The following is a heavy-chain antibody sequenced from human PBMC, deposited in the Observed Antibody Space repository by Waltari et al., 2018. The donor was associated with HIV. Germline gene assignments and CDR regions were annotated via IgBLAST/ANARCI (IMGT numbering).Heavy chain of an antibody. CDR1: GASISSSSYY. J-gene: IGHJ4*02. V-gene: IGHV4-39*01. D-gene: IGHD2-21*02. CDR3: ARRRGHSLYYFDS. CDR2: ISYSGTG. Sequence: QLHLQESVPGLLKPSEALCVTCSVSGASISSSSYYWAWIRQPPGEGLAWIGAISYSGTGYYNPSVNRRVSASLRASKNELSLKLTSVTATDTSLYYCARRRGHSLYYFDSWGPGILVTVSP.